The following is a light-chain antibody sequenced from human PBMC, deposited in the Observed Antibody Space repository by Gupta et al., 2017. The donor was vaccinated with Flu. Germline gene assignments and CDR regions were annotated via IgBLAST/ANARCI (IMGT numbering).Light chain of an antibody. CDR2: YNK. CDR1: ISNIGGNP. J-gene: IGLJ3*02. Sequence: QSVLTQPPSASGTPGQRVTISCSGSISNIGGNPVYWYQQLPGTAPTLLGYYNKQRPSGVPDRFSGSKSGASASLETSGLQSEDEADYYCSAWDDSLNGPKGVFGGGTKLTVL. V-gene: IGLV1-44*01. CDR3: SAWDDSLNGPKGV.